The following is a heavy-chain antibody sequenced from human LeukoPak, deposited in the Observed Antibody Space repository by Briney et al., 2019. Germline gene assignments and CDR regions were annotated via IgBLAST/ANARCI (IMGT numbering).Heavy chain of an antibody. Sequence: SETLSLTCTVSGGSISSYYWSWIRQPPGKGLEWIGYIDNTGGTTYNPSLKSRLTISVDTPKNQFSLKVNSVTAADTAVYYCARASWAYSPFDFWGQGNLVTVSS. CDR2: IDNTGGT. V-gene: IGHV4-59*01. D-gene: IGHD2-15*01. CDR3: ARASWAYSPFDF. CDR1: GGSISSYY. J-gene: IGHJ4*02.